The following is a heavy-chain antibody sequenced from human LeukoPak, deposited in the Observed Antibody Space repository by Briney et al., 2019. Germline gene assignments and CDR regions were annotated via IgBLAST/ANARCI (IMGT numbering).Heavy chain of an antibody. Sequence: AGYLRLSCAASGFTFSSYARSWDRQAPGQGLEWVSAISGSGGSTYYADSVKGRFTIARENPKNTLYLQMNSRRAEDTAVYYCAKARVVVVPAAPWSYFDYWGQGTLVTVSS. D-gene: IGHD2-2*01. J-gene: IGHJ4*02. CDR3: AKARVVVVPAAPWSYFDY. CDR1: GFTFSSYA. CDR2: ISGSGGST. V-gene: IGHV3-23*01.